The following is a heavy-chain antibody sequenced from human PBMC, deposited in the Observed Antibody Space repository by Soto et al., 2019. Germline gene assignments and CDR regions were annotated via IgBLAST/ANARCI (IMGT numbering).Heavy chain of an antibody. D-gene: IGHD6-6*01. CDR3: ASGTDSSSPNLRYNWFDP. V-gene: IGHV3-21*01. CDR1: GFTFSSYS. J-gene: IGHJ5*02. Sequence: PGGSLRLSCAASGFTFSSYSMNWVRQAPGKGLEWVSSISSSSYIYYADSVKGRFTISRDNAKNSLYLQMNSLRAEDTAVYYCASGTDSSSPNLRYNWFDPWGQGTLVTV. CDR2: ISSSSYI.